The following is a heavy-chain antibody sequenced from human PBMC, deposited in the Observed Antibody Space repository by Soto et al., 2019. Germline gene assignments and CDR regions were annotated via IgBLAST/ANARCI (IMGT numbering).Heavy chain of an antibody. CDR2: INTDGSST. Sequence: EVPLLESGGGLVQPGGSLRLSCAASGFTFSSIWRHWVRQAPGKGRLWVSRINTDGSSTSYADSVKGRFTISRDNTNNTLYLQMNRLRGEETAVYYCARDLPGGWGQGTMVTVSS. CDR1: GFTFSSIW. J-gene: IGHJ3*01. V-gene: IGHV3-74*01. CDR3: ARDLPGG.